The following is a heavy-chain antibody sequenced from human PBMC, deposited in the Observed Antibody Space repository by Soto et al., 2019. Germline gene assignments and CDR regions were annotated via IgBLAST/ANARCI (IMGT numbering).Heavy chain of an antibody. CDR1: GYSFTIYG. J-gene: IGHJ4*02. D-gene: IGHD2-8*01. V-gene: IGHV1-18*01. CDR3: ARSCLGRTCYFIY. Sequence: QVQLVQSGAEVKEPGASVKVSCKASGYSFTIYGISWVRQAPGQGLAGMGWLSTYNGNTNYAQKLQGRVTMTTNTPTNTAYMELRSLRSDDPAMYYCARSCLGRTCYFIYWGQGTLVAVSS. CDR2: LSTYNGNT.